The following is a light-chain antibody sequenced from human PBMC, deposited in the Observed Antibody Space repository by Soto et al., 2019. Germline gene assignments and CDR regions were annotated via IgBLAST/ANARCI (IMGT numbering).Light chain of an antibody. J-gene: IGKJ1*01. CDR3: QQGYSTPWT. CDR1: QGISSW. CDR2: AAS. V-gene: IGKV1-12*01. Sequence: IQMTQSPSPLAAYLGDRVTITCRASQGISSWVAWYQQKPGKAPKLLIYAASNLQSGVPSRFSASGSGTDFTLTLNSLQPEDFATYYCQQGYSTPWTFGQGTKVE.